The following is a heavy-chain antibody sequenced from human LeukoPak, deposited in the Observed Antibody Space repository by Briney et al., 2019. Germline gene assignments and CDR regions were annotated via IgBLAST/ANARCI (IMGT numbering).Heavy chain of an antibody. D-gene: IGHD3-22*01. Sequence: SSETLSLTCAVYGGSFSGYYWSWIRQPPGKGLEWIGEINRSGSTNDNPSLKSRVTISVETSKKQFTLKLSSVTAADTAVYYCARSWSYYDSMYGYWGQGTLVTVSS. V-gene: IGHV4-34*01. J-gene: IGHJ4*02. CDR2: INRSGST. CDR1: GGSFSGYY. CDR3: ARSWSYYDSMYGY.